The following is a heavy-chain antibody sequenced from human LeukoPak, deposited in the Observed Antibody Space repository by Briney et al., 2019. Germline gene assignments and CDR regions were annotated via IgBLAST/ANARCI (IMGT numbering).Heavy chain of an antibody. CDR3: ARHDGSGLEQQPASKNYYYYYGMDV. V-gene: IGHV4-39*01. D-gene: IGHD6-13*01. J-gene: IGHJ6*02. CDR2: VHYSGST. CDR1: GGSISRSNSY. Sequence: SETLSLTCTVSGGSISRSNSYWDWIRQPPGKGLEWIGTVHYSGSTYYKRSLKSRVTISVDTSKNQFSLKLSSVTAADTAVFYCARHDGSGLEQQPASKNYYYYYGMDVWGQGTTVIVSS.